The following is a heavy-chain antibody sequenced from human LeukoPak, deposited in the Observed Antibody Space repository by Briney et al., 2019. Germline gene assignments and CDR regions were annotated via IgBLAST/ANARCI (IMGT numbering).Heavy chain of an antibody. CDR1: GGSISSSSYY. CDR3: ARQTYSSGWYFDY. V-gene: IGHV4-39*01. CDR2: IYYSGST. J-gene: IGHJ4*02. Sequence: PSETLSLTCTVSGGSISSSSYYWGWIRQPPGKGLEWIGSIYYSGSTYYNPSLKSRVTISVVTSKNQFSLELSSVTAADTAVYYCARQTYSSGWYFDYWGQGTLVTVSS. D-gene: IGHD6-19*01.